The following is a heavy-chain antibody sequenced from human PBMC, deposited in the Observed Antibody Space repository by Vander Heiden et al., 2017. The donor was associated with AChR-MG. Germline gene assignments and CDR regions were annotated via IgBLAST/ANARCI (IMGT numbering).Heavy chain of an antibody. D-gene: IGHD3-10*01. CDR2: ISYDGSNK. CDR3: AKDSMVRGVDYYYYGMDV. J-gene: IGHJ6*02. V-gene: IGHV3-30*18. Sequence: QVQLVESGGGVVQPGRSLRLSCAASGFTFSSYGMHWVRQAPGKGLEWVAVISYDGSNKYYADSVKGRVTISRDNSKNTLYRQMNSLRAEDTAVYYCAKDSMVRGVDYYYYGMDVWGQGTTVTVSS. CDR1: GFTFSSYG.